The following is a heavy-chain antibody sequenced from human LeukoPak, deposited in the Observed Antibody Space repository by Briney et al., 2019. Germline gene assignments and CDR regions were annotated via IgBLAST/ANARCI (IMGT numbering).Heavy chain of an antibody. CDR3: ARLITIFEVATSDAFDI. J-gene: IGHJ3*02. CDR2: IYYSGST. D-gene: IGHD3-3*01. V-gene: IGHV4-39*01. Sequence: PSETLSLTCAVSGGSISSTTSYWGWIRQPPGKGLEWTGRIYYSGSTFYNPSLKSRVTISVDRSKNQLSVKLTSVTAADTAVYYCARLITIFEVATSDAFDIWGPGTVVTVSS. CDR1: GGSISSTTSY.